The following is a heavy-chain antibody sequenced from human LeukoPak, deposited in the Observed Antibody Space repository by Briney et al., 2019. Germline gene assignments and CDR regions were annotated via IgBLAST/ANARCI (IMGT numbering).Heavy chain of an antibody. Sequence: PGGSLRLSCAASGFTFSSYSMNWVRQAPGKGLEWVSYISSSSSTIYYADSVKGRFTISRDNAKNSLYLQMNSLRDEDTAVYYCARVNGGSGSYYSIGWRYWGQGTLVTVSS. D-gene: IGHD1-26*01. CDR1: GFTFSSYS. V-gene: IGHV3-48*02. CDR3: ARVNGGSGSYYSIGWRY. CDR2: ISSSSSTI. J-gene: IGHJ4*02.